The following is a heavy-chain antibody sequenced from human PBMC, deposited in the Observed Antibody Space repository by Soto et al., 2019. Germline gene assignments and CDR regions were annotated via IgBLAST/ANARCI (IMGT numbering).Heavy chain of an antibody. CDR3: AKPYYDISTGYYSEYYFDY. CDR1: GFTFSSYA. J-gene: IGHJ4*01. Sequence: EVQLLESGGGLVQPGGSLRLSCAASGFTFSSYAMSWVRQAPGKGLEWVSAISGSGGSTYYADSVKGRFTISRDNSKNTLYLQMNSLRAEDTAVYYCAKPYYDISTGYYSEYYFDYWGHGTLVTVSS. CDR2: ISGSGGST. V-gene: IGHV3-23*01. D-gene: IGHD3-9*01.